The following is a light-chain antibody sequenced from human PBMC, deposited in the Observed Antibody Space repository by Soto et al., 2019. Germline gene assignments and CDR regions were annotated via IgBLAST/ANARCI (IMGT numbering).Light chain of an antibody. CDR2: AAS. CDR3: QQRSNWPLIT. J-gene: IGKJ5*01. V-gene: IGKV3-11*01. Sequence: EIVLTQSPASLSLSPGERATLSCRASQSVSSYLAWYQQKPGQGPRLLIYAASNRATGIPARFSGSGSGTHFTLTISRLEPEDFAVYYCQQRSNWPLITYGQGTRLEI. CDR1: QSVSSY.